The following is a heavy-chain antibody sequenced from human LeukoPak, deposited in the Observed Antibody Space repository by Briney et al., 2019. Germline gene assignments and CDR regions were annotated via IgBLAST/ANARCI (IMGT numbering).Heavy chain of an antibody. CDR2: ISGSGGST. CDR1: GFTFSSYA. J-gene: IGHJ4*02. V-gene: IGHV3-23*01. CDR3: AKDNRRAHYFDY. Sequence: GGSLRLSCAASGFTFSSYAMSWVRQAPGKGLEWVSAISGSGGSTHYADSVKGRFTISRDNSKNTLYLQMNSLRAEDTAVYYCAKDNRRAHYFDYWGQGTLVTVSS.